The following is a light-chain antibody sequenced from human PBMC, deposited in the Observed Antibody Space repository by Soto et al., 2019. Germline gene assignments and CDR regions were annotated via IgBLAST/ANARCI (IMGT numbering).Light chain of an antibody. J-gene: IGKJ2*01. CDR1: QSVSSSY. CDR3: QQYGSSDYT. V-gene: IGKV3-20*01. Sequence: EIVLTQSPGTLSLSPGEGTTLSCRASQSVSSSYLDWYQHNSGQAPRLLIYGASSRATGIPDRFSGSGSGTDFPLTISRLEPDDFSEYYCQQYGSSDYTVGQATKLVIK. CDR2: GAS.